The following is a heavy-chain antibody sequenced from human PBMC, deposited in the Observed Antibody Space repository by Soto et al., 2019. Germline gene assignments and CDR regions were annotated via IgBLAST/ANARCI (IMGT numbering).Heavy chain of an antibody. CDR1: GGTFSSYA. V-gene: IGHV1-69*01. J-gene: IGHJ4*02. CDR2: IIPIFGTA. CDR3: ARESGYGDYSNYGYFDY. Sequence: QVQLVQSGAEVKKPGSSVKVSCKASGGTFSSYAISWVRQAPGQGLEWMGGIIPIFGTANYAQKFQGRVTITADESTSTAYMELSSLRSEDTAVYYCARESGYGDYSNYGYFDYWGQGTLFTVSS. D-gene: IGHD4-4*01.